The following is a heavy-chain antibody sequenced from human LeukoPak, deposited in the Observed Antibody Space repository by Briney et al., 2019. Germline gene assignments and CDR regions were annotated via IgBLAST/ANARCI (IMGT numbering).Heavy chain of an antibody. Sequence: GSLRLSCVASGFPFSSHAMSWVRQAPGKGLEWVSVIYSGGSTYYADSVKGRFTISRDNSKNTLYLQMNSLRAEDTAVYYCARVVPAAMLDYWGQGTLVTVSS. CDR1: GFPFSSHA. CDR3: ARVVPAAMLDY. D-gene: IGHD2-2*01. J-gene: IGHJ4*02. CDR2: IYSGGST. V-gene: IGHV3-66*02.